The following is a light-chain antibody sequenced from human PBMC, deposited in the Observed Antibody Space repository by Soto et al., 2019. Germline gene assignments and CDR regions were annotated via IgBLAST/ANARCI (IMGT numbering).Light chain of an antibody. CDR3: QNYDSAPFT. Sequence: DIQMTQSPSSLSASIGDRVTITCRASQGIRNYLAWYQQKPGKVPKLLIYAASTLQSGVPSRFSASGSGTDFTLTISSLQPEDVATYYCQNYDSAPFTFGPGTKVDIK. V-gene: IGKV1-27*01. J-gene: IGKJ3*01. CDR1: QGIRNY. CDR2: AAS.